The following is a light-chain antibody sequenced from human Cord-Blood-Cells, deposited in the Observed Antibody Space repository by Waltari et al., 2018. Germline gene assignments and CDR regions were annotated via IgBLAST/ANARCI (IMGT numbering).Light chain of an antibody. V-gene: IGKV1-5*03. J-gene: IGKJ4*01. Sequence: DIQMTQSPSTLSASVGDRVTITCRASQSISSWLAWYQQKPGKAPKLLIYKASSLESGVQSRFSGSGSGTEFTLNISSLQPDDFATYYCQQYNSYSLTFGGGTKVEIK. CDR2: KAS. CDR3: QQYNSYSLT. CDR1: QSISSW.